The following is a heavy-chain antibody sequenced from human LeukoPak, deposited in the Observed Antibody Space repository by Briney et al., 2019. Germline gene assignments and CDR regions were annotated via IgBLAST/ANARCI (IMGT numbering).Heavy chain of an antibody. Sequence: SETLSLTCTVSGGSISSSNYFWGWIRQPPGKGLEWIGSIYNSGGTYYNPSLKSRVTISVDTSKNQFSLKLSSVTAADTAVYYCARFGYYDSSGYYGYWGQGTLVTVSS. V-gene: IGHV4-39*07. J-gene: IGHJ4*02. CDR1: GGSISSSNYF. CDR2: IYNSGGT. D-gene: IGHD3-22*01. CDR3: ARFGYYDSSGYYGY.